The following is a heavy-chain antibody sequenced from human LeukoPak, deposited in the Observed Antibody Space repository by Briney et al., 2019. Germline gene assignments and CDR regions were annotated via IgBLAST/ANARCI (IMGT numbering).Heavy chain of an antibody. D-gene: IGHD4-17*01. Sequence: ASVEVSCKASGYTFTNYVISWVRQAPGQGLEWMGWISAYNGNTNYAQKLQGRVTMTTDTSTSTAYMELRSLISDDTAVYYCARVKGFEYDNGDYANWSAFDIWGQGTMVTVSS. CDR1: GYTFTNYV. J-gene: IGHJ3*02. CDR3: ARVKGFEYDNGDYANWSAFDI. CDR2: ISAYNGNT. V-gene: IGHV1-18*01.